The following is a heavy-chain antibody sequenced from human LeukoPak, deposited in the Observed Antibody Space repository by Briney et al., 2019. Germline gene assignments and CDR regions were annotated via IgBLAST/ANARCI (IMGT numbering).Heavy chain of an antibody. CDR3: ASHGDYDAFDI. CDR2: INSVGSST. D-gene: IGHD4-17*01. CDR1: RDTFSNYW. V-gene: IGHV3-74*01. J-gene: IGHJ3*02. Sequence: PGGSLRLSCAASRDTFSNYWMHWVRQAPGKGLVWVSRINSVGSSTSYADSVRGRFTISRDNARNTLYLQMNSLRAEDTAVYYCASHGDYDAFDIWGQGTMVTVSS.